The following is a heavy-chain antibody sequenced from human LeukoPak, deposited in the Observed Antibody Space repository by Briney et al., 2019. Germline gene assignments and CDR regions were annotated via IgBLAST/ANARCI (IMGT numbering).Heavy chain of an antibody. J-gene: IGHJ6*03. V-gene: IGHV1-46*01. D-gene: IGHD3-22*01. CDR3: SRDPGYYDSSGYSNRNYYYYMDV. CDR2: INPSGGST. Sequence: APVKVSCKASGYTFTSYYMHWVRQAPGQGLEWMGIINPSGGSTSYAQKFQGRVTMTRDMSTSTVYMELSSLRSEDTAVYYCSRDPGYYDSSGYSNRNYYYYMDVWGTGTTVTVSS. CDR1: GYTFTSYY.